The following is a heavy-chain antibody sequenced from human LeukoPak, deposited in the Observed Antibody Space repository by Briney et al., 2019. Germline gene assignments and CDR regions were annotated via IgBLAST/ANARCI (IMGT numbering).Heavy chain of an antibody. CDR3: ARDRDFWSGYYHFDY. Sequence: SETLSLTCTVSGGSISSSSYYWGWIRQSPGKGLEWIGSIYYSGSTYYNPSLKSRVTISVDTSKNQFSLKLSSVTAADTAVYYCARDRDFWSGYYHFDYWGQGTLVTVSS. D-gene: IGHD3-3*01. J-gene: IGHJ4*02. CDR2: IYYSGST. CDR1: GGSISSSSYY. V-gene: IGHV4-39*07.